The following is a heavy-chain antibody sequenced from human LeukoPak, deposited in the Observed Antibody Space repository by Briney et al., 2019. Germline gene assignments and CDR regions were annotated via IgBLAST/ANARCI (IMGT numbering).Heavy chain of an antibody. CDR1: GFTFDDYA. Sequence: GRSLRLSCAASGFTFDDYAMHWVRQAPGKGLEWVSGISWNSGSIGYADSVKGRFTISRDNAKNSLYLQMNSLRAEDTAVYYCARDREYTDYLHNWFDPWGQGTLVTVSS. CDR2: ISWNSGSI. V-gene: IGHV3-9*01. D-gene: IGHD4-11*01. CDR3: ARDREYTDYLHNWFDP. J-gene: IGHJ5*02.